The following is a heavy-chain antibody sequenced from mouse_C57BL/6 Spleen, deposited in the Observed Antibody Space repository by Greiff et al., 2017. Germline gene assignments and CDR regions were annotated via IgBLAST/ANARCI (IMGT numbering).Heavy chain of an antibody. CDR1: GYTFTSYW. CDR2: IDPSDSYT. J-gene: IGHJ4*01. V-gene: IGHV1-50*01. Sequence: QVQLKQPGAELVKPGASVKLSCKASGYTFTSYWMQWVKQRPGQGLEWIGEIDPSDSYTNYNQKFKGKATLTVDTSSSTAYMQLSSLTSEDSAVYYCAVTDYYAMDYWGQGTSDTVSS. D-gene: IGHD2-1*01. CDR3: AVTDYYAMDY.